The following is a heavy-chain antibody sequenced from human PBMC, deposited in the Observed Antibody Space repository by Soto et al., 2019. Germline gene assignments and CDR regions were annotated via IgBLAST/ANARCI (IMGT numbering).Heavy chain of an antibody. D-gene: IGHD6-6*01. CDR3: VGAMGSGSSAGVY. Sequence: EVELVESGGGLIQPGGSLRLSCAASGFTVNTKHMSWVRQAPGKGLEWASVFYSGGDTNYADSVKGRFTISRDSAKNTLYLYMNSLRLDDTALYYCVGAMGSGSSAGVYWGQGTRVTVSS. CDR1: GFTVNTKH. V-gene: IGHV3-53*01. CDR2: FYSGGDT. J-gene: IGHJ4*02.